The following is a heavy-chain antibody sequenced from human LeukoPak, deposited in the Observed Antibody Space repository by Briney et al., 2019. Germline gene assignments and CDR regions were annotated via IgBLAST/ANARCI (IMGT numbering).Heavy chain of an antibody. CDR1: GYTFTSYY. D-gene: IGHD3-22*01. V-gene: IGHV1-24*01. Sequence: GASVKVSCKASGYTFTSYYMHWVRQAPGKGLEWMGGFDPEDGETIYAQKFQGRVTMTEDTSTDTAYMELSSLRSEDTAVYYCATVYYDSSGYFDYWGQGTLVTVSS. CDR2: FDPEDGET. J-gene: IGHJ4*02. CDR3: ATVYYDSSGYFDY.